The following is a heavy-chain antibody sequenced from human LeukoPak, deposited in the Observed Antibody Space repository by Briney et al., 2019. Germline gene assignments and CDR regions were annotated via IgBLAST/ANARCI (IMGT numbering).Heavy chain of an antibody. CDR1: GFTFSSYA. CDR3: AKVLYYDILTRYSPVGY. Sequence: GGSLRLSCAASGFTFSSYAMSWVRQAPGKGLEWVSAISGSGGSTYYADSVKGRFTTSRDNSKNTLYLQMNSLRAEDTAVYYCAKVLYYDILTRYSPVGYWGQGTLVTVSS. CDR2: ISGSGGST. V-gene: IGHV3-23*01. D-gene: IGHD3-9*01. J-gene: IGHJ4*02.